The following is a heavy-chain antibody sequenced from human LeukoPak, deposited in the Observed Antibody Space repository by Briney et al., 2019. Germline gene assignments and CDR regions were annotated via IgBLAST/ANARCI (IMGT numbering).Heavy chain of an antibody. J-gene: IGHJ6*02. CDR3: ARLGFTMVRGVNQTIYYYYYGMDV. CDR1: GGTFSSYA. CDR2: IIPIFGTA. V-gene: IGHV1-69*05. Sequence: SVKVSCKASGGTFSSYAISWVRQAPGQGLEWMGGIIPIFGTANYAQKFQGRVTITTDESTSTAYMELSSLRSEDTAVYYCARLGFTMVRGVNQTIYYYYYGMDVWGQGTTVTVSS. D-gene: IGHD3-10*01.